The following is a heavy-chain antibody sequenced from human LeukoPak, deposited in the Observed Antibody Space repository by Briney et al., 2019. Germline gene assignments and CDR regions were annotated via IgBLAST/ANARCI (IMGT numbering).Heavy chain of an antibody. J-gene: IGHJ4*02. V-gene: IGHV4-31*03. CDR2: IYYIGST. CDR1: GGSISSGDYY. D-gene: IGHD3-10*01. Sequence: SETLSLTCTVSGGSISSGDYYWNWIRQHPGKGLEWIGYIYYIGSTYYNPSLKSRVTISVDTSKNQFSLKLSSVTAADTAVYYCARQTRDGSGSRGYHFDYWAQGTLVTVSS. CDR3: ARQTRDGSGSRGYHFDY.